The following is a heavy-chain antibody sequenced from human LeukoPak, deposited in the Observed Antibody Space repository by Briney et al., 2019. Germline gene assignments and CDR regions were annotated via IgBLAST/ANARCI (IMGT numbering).Heavy chain of an antibody. J-gene: IGHJ5*02. CDR3: ARGGSDYEDYNWFDP. D-gene: IGHD2-21*02. Sequence: ASLKLSCKASGYTFTGYYMHWVRQAPGQGLDWMGWINPNSGGTNYAQKFQGRVTITRDTSITTAYMELSRLRSDDTAVYYCARGGSDYEDYNWFDPWGQGTLVTVSS. V-gene: IGHV1-2*02. CDR1: GYTFTGYY. CDR2: INPNSGGT.